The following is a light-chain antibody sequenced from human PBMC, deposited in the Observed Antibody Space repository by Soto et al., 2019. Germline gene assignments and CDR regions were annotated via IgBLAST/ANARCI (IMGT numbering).Light chain of an antibody. Sequence: QSVLTQPPSVSGAPGQRVTISCTGSSSNIGAGYDVHWYQQLPGTAPKLLIYGNSNRPSGVPDRFSASKSGTSASLAITGLQAEDEADYYCQSYDSSLSARYVFGTGTKLTVL. V-gene: IGLV1-40*01. CDR2: GNS. CDR3: QSYDSSLSARYV. J-gene: IGLJ1*01. CDR1: SSNIGAGYD.